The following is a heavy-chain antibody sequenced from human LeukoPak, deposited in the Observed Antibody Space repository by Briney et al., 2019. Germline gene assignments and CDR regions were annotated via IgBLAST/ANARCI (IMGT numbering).Heavy chain of an antibody. CDR1: GFRFSNFA. CDR3: ARDWGVGATQFDY. Sequence: PGGSLRLSCAASGFRFSNFAMSWVRQAPGKGLEWVSLIIGSSGDTLYADSVKGRFTISRDNSNNTLYLQMNSLRAEDTAVYYCARDWGVGATQFDYWGQGTLVTVSS. CDR2: IIGSSGDT. D-gene: IGHD1-26*01. J-gene: IGHJ4*02. V-gene: IGHV3-23*01.